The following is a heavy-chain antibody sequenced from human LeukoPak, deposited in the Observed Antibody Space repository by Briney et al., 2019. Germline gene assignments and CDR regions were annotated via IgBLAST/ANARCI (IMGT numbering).Heavy chain of an antibody. D-gene: IGHD1-26*01. Sequence: PSETLSLTCAVYGGSFSGYYWSWIRQPPGKGLEWIGEINHSGSTNYNPSLKSRVTISVDTSKNQFSLKLSSVTAADTAVYYCARDLSKKWDAFDIWGQGTMVTVSS. J-gene: IGHJ3*02. CDR2: INHSGST. CDR1: GGSFSGYY. CDR3: ARDLSKKWDAFDI. V-gene: IGHV4-34*01.